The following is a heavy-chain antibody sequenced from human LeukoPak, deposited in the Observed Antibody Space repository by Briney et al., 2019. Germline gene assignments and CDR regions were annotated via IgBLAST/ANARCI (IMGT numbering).Heavy chain of an antibody. CDR1: GFTFSSYA. J-gene: IGHJ4*02. CDR3: ARGVPTVVTFWDY. Sequence: GSLRLSCAASGFTFSSYAMTWVRQPPGKGLEWIGEINHSGSTNYNPSLKSRVTISVDTSKNQFSLKLSSVTAADTAVYYCARGVPTVVTFWDYWGQGTLVTVSS. CDR2: INHSGST. D-gene: IGHD4-23*01. V-gene: IGHV4-34*01.